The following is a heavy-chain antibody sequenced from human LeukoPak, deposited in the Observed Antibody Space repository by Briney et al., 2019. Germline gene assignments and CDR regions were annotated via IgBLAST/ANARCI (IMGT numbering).Heavy chain of an antibody. D-gene: IGHD3-10*01. CDR3: ARDPLKVIAP. Sequence: GAAVKVSCKASGYTFTGYYMYWVRQAPGQGLEWMGWINPNSGGTNYAQKFQGRVTMTRDTPISTAYMELSRLRSDDTAVYYCARDPLKVIAPWGQGTLVTVSS. J-gene: IGHJ5*02. V-gene: IGHV1-2*02. CDR2: INPNSGGT. CDR1: GYTFTGYY.